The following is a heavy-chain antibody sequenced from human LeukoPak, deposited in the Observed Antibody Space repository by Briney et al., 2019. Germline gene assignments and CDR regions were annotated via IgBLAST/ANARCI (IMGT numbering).Heavy chain of an antibody. CDR1: GGTFSSYA. CDR2: IIPILGIA. J-gene: IGHJ6*02. Sequence: SVKVSCKASGGTFSSYAISWVRQAPGQGLEWMGRIIPILGIANYAQKFQGRVTITADKSTSTAYMELSSLRSEDTAVYYCASSTSVYYYYYGMDVWGQGTTVTVSS. D-gene: IGHD2-2*01. V-gene: IGHV1-69*04. CDR3: ASSTSVYYYYYGMDV.